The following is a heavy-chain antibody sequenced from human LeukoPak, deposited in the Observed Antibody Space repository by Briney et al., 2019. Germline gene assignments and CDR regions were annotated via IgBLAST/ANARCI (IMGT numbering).Heavy chain of an antibody. CDR3: GRLTGSPWY. V-gene: IGHV4-59*01. J-gene: IGHJ4*02. D-gene: IGHD7-27*01. CDR1: GGSISSYY. Sequence: SETLSLTCTVSGGSISSYYWSWIRQPPGKGLEWIGYIYYSGSTNYNPSLKSRVTISVDTSKNQFSLKLSSVTAADTAVYYCGRLTGSPWYWGQGTLVTVSS. CDR2: IYYSGST.